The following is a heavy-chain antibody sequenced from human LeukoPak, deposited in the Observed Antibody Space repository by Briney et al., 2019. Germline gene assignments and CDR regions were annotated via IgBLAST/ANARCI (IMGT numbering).Heavy chain of an antibody. J-gene: IGHJ4*02. CDR2: IKQDGSEQ. D-gene: IGHD1-1*01. CDR3: ARSTAGLDY. V-gene: IGHV3-7*01. CDR1: GFTFSKYW. Sequence: PGGSLRLSCAASGFTFSKYWMSWVRQAPGKGLEWVGNIKQDGSEQYYVDSMRGRFTISRDNAKNTLYLQMSSLRAEDTAVYYCARSTAGLDYWGQGTLVTVSS.